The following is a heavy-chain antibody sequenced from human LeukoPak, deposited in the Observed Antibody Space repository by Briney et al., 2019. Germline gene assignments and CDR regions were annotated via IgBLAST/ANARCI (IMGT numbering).Heavy chain of an antibody. CDR3: ARDDYDSSGWYPYYYYGMDV. CDR2: IWYDGSNK. D-gene: IGHD6-19*01. V-gene: IGHV3-33*01. J-gene: IGHJ6*02. CDR1: GFTFSSYG. Sequence: GGSLRLSCAASGFTFSSYGMHWVRQAPGKGLEWVAVIWYDGSNKYYADSVKGRFTISRDNSKNTLYLQMNSLRAEDTAVYYCARDDYDSSGWYPYYYYGMDVWGQGTTVTVSS.